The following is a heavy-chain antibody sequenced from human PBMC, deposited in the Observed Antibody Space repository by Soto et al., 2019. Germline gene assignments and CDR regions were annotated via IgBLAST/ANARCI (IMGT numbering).Heavy chain of an antibody. CDR2: IGGSGANT. CDR1: GFSFSSYT. CDR3: AKARGSSTPAPGSY. J-gene: IGHJ4*02. V-gene: IGHV3-23*01. Sequence: PXXSLRLCCAASGFSFSSYTMRWVPQAPGKGLEWVSTIGGSGANTYYADSVKGRFTISRDNSKNTLYLQMNSLRAEDTAVYYCAKARGSSTPAPGSYWGQGTLVTVSS. D-gene: IGHD2-2*01.